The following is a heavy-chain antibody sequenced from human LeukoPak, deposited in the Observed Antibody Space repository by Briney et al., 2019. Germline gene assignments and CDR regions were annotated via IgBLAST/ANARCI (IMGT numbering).Heavy chain of an antibody. CDR2: IYYSGST. CDR1: GGSISSYY. J-gene: IGHJ4*02. V-gene: IGHV4-59*04. D-gene: IGHD4-17*01. CDR3: ARVYGEIDY. Sequence: SETLSLTCTVSGGSISSYYWSWIRQPPGKGLEWIGYIYYSGSTYYNPSLKSRVTIFVDTSKNQFSLKLSSVTAADTAVYYCARVYGEIDYWGQGTLVTVSS.